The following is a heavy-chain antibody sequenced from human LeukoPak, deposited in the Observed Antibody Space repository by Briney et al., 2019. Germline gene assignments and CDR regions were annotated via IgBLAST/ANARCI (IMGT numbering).Heavy chain of an antibody. CDR3: ARSAPSVTSYYFDS. CDR2: FYTIGST. V-gene: IGHV4-4*07. J-gene: IGHJ4*02. D-gene: IGHD4-17*01. Sequence: SETLSLTCTVSGDSISRYDWSWIRQPAGKGLEWIGRFYTIGSTNYNPSLKSRVTMSLDTSKNQFSLTLNSVTAADTAVYYCARSAPSVTSYYFDSWGQGTLVTVSS. CDR1: GDSISRYD.